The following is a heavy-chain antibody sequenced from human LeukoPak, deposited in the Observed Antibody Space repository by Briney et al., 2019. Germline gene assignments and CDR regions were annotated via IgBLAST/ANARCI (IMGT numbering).Heavy chain of an antibody. V-gene: IGHV1-69-2*01. CDR1: VYTFTDYY. CDR2: VDPEDGET. J-gene: IGHJ4*02. CDR3: AVEGHSSGWSNFDY. D-gene: IGHD6-19*01. Sequence: ASVKISCKVSVYTFTDYYMHWVQQAPGKGLEWMGLVDPEDGETIYAEKFQGRVTITADTSTDTAYMELSSLRSEDTAVYYCAVEGHSSGWSNFDYWGQGTLVTVSS.